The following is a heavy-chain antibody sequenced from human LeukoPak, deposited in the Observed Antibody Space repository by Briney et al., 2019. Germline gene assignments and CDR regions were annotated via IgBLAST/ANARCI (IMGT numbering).Heavy chain of an antibody. V-gene: IGHV1-2*02. CDR2: INPNSGGT. CDR3: ARDCGYNWNCGPGY. J-gene: IGHJ4*02. Sequence: GASVKVSCKASGYTFTGYYIHWVRQAPGQGLEWMGWINPNSGGTNYAQKFQGRVTMTRDTSITTAYMELSSLRSDDTAVYYCARDCGYNWNCGPGYWGQGTLVTVSS. CDR1: GYTFTGYY. D-gene: IGHD1-7*01.